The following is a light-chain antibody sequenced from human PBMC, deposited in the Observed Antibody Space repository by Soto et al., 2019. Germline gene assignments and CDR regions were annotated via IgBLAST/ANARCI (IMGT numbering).Light chain of an antibody. Sequence: DIQMTQSPSTLSASVGDRVTITCRASQSISSWLAWYQQKPGKAPKLLIYKASSLKCEVPSRFRGSGSGTKFPLASSSRQSDEFATYYCHQYNSPWTFGQGTKVEIK. J-gene: IGKJ1*01. CDR3: HQYNSPWT. V-gene: IGKV1-5*03. CDR2: KAS. CDR1: QSISSW.